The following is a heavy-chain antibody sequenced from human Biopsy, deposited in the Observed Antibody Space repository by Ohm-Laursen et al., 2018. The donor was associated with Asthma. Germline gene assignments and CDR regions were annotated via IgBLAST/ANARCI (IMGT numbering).Heavy chain of an antibody. J-gene: IGHJ4*02. CDR2: ISGSGGCT. CDR3: AKDREYDILTGPPGFDY. Sequence: SLRLSCTASGFTFSSYAMSWVRQAPGKGLEWVSAISGSGGCTYYADTVKGRFTIPRDNSKNTLYLQMNSLRAEGTAVYYCAKDREYDILTGPPGFDYWGQGTLVTVSS. D-gene: IGHD3-9*01. V-gene: IGHV3-23*01. CDR1: GFTFSSYA.